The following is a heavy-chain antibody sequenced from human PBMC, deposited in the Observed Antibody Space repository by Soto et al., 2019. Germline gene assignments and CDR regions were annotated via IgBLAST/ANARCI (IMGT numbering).Heavy chain of an antibody. J-gene: IGHJ4*02. V-gene: IGHV1-69*02. CDR3: ASSYGSGYRAFDY. Sequence: QVQLVQSGAEVKRPGSSVKVSCKASGDTFNFYSINWVRQAPGVGLEWVGRVNPILSMSNYARRFQGRVTMTADKATSTACMELRSLRSEDTAIYYCASSYGSGYRAFDYWGQGALVTVSS. CDR1: GDTFNFYS. CDR2: VNPILSMS. D-gene: IGHD3-10*01.